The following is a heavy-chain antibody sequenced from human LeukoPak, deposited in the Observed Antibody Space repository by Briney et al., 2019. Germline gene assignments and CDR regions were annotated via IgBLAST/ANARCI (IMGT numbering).Heavy chain of an antibody. V-gene: IGHV4-31*03. CDR2: IFYSGST. Sequence: SQTLSLTCTVSGGSIDSGGYYWSWIRQRPGKGLEWIGYIFYSGSTYYNPSLKSRVTISIDTSKNQFSLKLSSVTAADTAVYYCAREPPTYYYDSSGYYYPDYWGQGTLVTVSS. D-gene: IGHD3-22*01. CDR1: GGSIDSGGYY. J-gene: IGHJ4*02. CDR3: AREPPTYYYDSSGYYYPDY.